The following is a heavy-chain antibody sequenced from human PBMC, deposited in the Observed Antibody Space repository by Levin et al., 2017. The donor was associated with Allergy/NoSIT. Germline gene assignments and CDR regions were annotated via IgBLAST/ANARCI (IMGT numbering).Heavy chain of an antibody. Sequence: GESLKISCAASGFTFSSYWMSWVRQAPGKGLEWVANIKQDGSEKYYVDSVKGRFTISRDNAKNSLYLQMNSLRAEDTAVYYCARDGYYGSGSPRGEFDPWGQGTLVTVSS. CDR1: GFTFSSYW. CDR3: ARDGYYGSGSPRGEFDP. J-gene: IGHJ5*02. D-gene: IGHD3-10*01. CDR2: IKQDGSEK. V-gene: IGHV3-7*04.